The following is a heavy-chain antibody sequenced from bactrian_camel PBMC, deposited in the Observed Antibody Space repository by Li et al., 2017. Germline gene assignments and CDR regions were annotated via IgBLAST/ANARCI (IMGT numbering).Heavy chain of an antibody. V-gene: IGHV3S1*01. CDR1: GYTYSSYW. J-gene: IGHJ4*01. Sequence: VQLVESGGGLVQPGGSLRLSCAASGYTYSSYWMYWVRQAPGKGLEWLSIIYTGDGKTKYADSLKGRFTISRDNTENREYLQMNSLKSEDTARYYCTRSWLDWGQGTQVTVS. CDR3: TRSWLD. D-gene: IGHD1*01. CDR2: IYTGDGKT.